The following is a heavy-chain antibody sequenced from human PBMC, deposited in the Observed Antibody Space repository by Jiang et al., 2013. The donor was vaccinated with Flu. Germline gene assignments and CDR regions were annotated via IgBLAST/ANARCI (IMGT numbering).Heavy chain of an antibody. CDR3: ARSRGSYLGYAFDI. CDR2: TYYRSTWYN. V-gene: IGHV6-1*01. CDR1: GDSVSSNSAA. Sequence: QTLSLTCAISGDSVSSNSAAWNWIRQSPSRGLEWLGRTYYRSTWYNDYALSVKSRIAINPDTSKNQFSLQLNSVTPEDTAVYYCARSRGSYLGYAFDIWGQGTMVTVSS. D-gene: IGHD1-26*01. J-gene: IGHJ3*02.